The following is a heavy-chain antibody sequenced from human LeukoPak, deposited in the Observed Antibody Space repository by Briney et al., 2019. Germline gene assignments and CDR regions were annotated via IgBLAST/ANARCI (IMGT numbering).Heavy chain of an antibody. CDR3: ARLRWFPRAFDI. CDR2: INHSGST. CDR1: GGSFSGYY. J-gene: IGHJ3*02. V-gene: IGHV4-34*01. D-gene: IGHD4-23*01. Sequence: SETLSLTCAVYGGSFSGYYWSWIRQPPGKGLEWIGEINHSGSTNYNPSLKSRVTISVDTSKNQFSLKLSSVTAADTAVYYCARLRWFPRAFDIWGQGTIITVSS.